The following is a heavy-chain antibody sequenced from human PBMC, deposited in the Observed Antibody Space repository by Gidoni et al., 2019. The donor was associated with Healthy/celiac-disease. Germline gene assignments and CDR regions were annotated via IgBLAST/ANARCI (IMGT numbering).Heavy chain of an antibody. Sequence: QVQLQQWGAGLLKPSETLSLTCAVYGGSFSGYYWSWIRQPPGKGLEWIGEINHSGSTNYNPSLKSRVTISVDTSKNQFSLKLSSVTAADTAVYYCARFRGIAARRGTYYFDYWGQGTLVTVSS. V-gene: IGHV4-34*01. J-gene: IGHJ4*02. CDR2: INHSGST. CDR1: GGSFSGYY. CDR3: ARFRGIAARRGTYYFDY. D-gene: IGHD6-6*01.